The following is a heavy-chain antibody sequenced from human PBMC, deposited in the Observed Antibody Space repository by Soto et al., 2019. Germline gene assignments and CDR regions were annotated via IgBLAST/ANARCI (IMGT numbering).Heavy chain of an antibody. CDR1: GFTLSSYS. Sequence: PGGSLRLSCAASGFTLSSYSMNWVRQPPGKGLEWVSYVSSSSSTIYYADSVKGRFTISRDNSKNSLYLQMNSLRAEDTAVYYCAIDISSGSSIAARHYYYYGMDVWGQGTTVTVSS. D-gene: IGHD6-6*01. CDR2: VSSSSSTI. CDR3: AIDISSGSSIAARHYYYYGMDV. J-gene: IGHJ6*02. V-gene: IGHV3-48*01.